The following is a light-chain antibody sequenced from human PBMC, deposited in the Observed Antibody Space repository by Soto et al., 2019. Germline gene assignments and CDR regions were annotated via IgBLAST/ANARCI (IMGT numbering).Light chain of an antibody. V-gene: IGKV3-20*01. Sequence: DIVLTQFPGTLSLSPGERATLSCRASQSLTRNYLAWYQQKVGQAPRLLIYGANTRAAGIPDRFSGSGSGTDFTLTISRLEPEDFAVYYCQQYTKSPPTFGGGTKVDIK. CDR3: QQYTKSPPT. J-gene: IGKJ4*01. CDR1: QSLTRNY. CDR2: GAN.